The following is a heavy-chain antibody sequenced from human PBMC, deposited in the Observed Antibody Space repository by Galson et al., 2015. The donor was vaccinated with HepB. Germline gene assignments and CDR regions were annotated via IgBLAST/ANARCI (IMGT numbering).Heavy chain of an antibody. CDR1: GYSFTRYW. J-gene: IGHJ4*02. V-gene: IGHV5-10-1*01. Sequence: QSGAEVKKPGESLRISCKGSGYSFTRYWISWVRQMPGKGLEWVGKIAPSDSYTNYSPSFKGHVTISADKSISTAYLQWSSLKASDTAMYYCARLDYYDSSGNIDYWGQGTLVTVSS. D-gene: IGHD3-22*01. CDR2: IAPSDSYT. CDR3: ARLDYYDSSGNIDY.